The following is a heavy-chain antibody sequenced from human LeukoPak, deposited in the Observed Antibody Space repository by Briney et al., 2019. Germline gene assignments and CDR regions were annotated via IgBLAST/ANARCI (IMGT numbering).Heavy chain of an antibody. D-gene: IGHD6-13*01. CDR2: IRYDGSNK. CDR3: AKPRIAAAGKRTDIMGIYYFDY. J-gene: IGHJ4*02. V-gene: IGHV3-30*02. Sequence: PGGSLRLSCAASGFTFSSYGMHWVRQAPGKGLEWVAFIRYDGSNKYYADSVKGRFTISRDNSKNTLYLQMNSLRAEDTAVYYCAKPRIAAAGKRTDIMGIYYFDYWGQGTLVTVSS. CDR1: GFTFSSYG.